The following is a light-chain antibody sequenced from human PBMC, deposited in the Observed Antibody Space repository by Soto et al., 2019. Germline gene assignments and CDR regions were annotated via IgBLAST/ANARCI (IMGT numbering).Light chain of an antibody. J-gene: IGKJ5*01. CDR1: QGISSY. Sequence: AIRMTHSPSSFSASTVYIVTITSLASQGISSYLAWYQQKPGKAPKLLIYAASTLQSGVPSRFSGSGSGTDFTLTISCLQSEDFATYYCQKYNSYSITCGQGKRLAIK. CDR3: QKYNSYSIT. CDR2: AAS. V-gene: IGKV1-8*01.